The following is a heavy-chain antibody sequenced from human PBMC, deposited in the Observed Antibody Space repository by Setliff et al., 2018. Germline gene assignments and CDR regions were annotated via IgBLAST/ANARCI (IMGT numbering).Heavy chain of an antibody. CDR3: ARLSPYNTGPPFDY. D-gene: IGHD2-8*02. CDR1: GGGSINNYY. J-gene: IGHJ4*02. V-gene: IGHV4-59*08. CDR2: VHFGGDT. Sequence: SETLSLTCTVSGGGSINNYYWSWVRQSPGKGLEWIGFVHFGGDTNYNPSLKSRVTISLDTSKNHFSLNLRSVTAPDTAVYYCARLSPYNTGPPFDYWGQGTLVTVSS.